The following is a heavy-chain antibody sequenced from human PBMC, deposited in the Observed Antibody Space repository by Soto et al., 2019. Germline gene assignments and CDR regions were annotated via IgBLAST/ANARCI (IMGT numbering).Heavy chain of an antibody. CDR3: ARNYGSALDY. V-gene: IGHV3-30-3*01. CDR1: GFSFTSYD. Sequence: QVLLVESGGGVVQPGRSLRLSCAASGFSFTSYDIYWVRQAPGKGLEWVAVTSIDGNTKYYADSVQGRFTVSRDNSKDTLYLEMTSLRRQDTAVYYCARNYGSALDYWGQGTPVTVSS. CDR2: TSIDGNTK. J-gene: IGHJ4*02. D-gene: IGHD3-10*01.